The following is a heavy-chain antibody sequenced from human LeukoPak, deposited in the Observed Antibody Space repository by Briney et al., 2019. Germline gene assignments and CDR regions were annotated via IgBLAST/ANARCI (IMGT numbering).Heavy chain of an antibody. CDR1: GFTFSDYY. D-gene: IGHD2-15*01. Sequence: GGSLRLSCAASGFTFSDYYMTWIRQAPGKGLEWVSYISSSGGTTHYADSVKGRFTISRNNAKNSLFVQMSNLRAEDTAVYYCARDRGYCSGGTCYALWDYWGQGTLVTVSS. CDR3: ARDRGYCSGGTCYALWDY. J-gene: IGHJ4*02. V-gene: IGHV3-11*01. CDR2: ISSSGGTT.